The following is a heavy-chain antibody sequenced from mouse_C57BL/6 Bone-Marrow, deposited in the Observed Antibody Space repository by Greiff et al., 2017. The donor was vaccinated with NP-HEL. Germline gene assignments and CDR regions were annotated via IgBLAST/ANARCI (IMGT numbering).Heavy chain of an antibody. CDR3: ARHENYSNHNWYFDV. V-gene: IGHV5-6*01. CDR2: ISSGGSYT. CDR1: GFTFSSYG. J-gene: IGHJ1*03. Sequence: EVQLVESGGDLVKPGGSLKLSCAASGFTFSSYGMSWVRQTPDKRLEWVATISSGGSYTYYPDSVKGRFTISRDNAKNTLYLQMSSLKSEDTAMYYCARHENYSNHNWYFDVWGTGTTVTVSS. D-gene: IGHD2-5*01.